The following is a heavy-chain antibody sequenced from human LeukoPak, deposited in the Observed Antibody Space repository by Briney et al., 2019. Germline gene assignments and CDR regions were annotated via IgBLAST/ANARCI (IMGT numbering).Heavy chain of an antibody. V-gene: IGHV1-18*01. CDR3: ARSVTYYDFWSGSNWFDP. CDR2: ISAYNGNT. J-gene: IGHJ5*02. D-gene: IGHD3-3*01. CDR1: GYTFTSYG. Sequence: WASEKVSRKASGYTFTSYGISWVRQAPGQGLEWMGWISAYNGNTNYAQKLQGRVTMTTDTSTSTAYMELRSLRSDDTAVYYCARSVTYYDFWSGSNWFDPWGQGTLVTVSS.